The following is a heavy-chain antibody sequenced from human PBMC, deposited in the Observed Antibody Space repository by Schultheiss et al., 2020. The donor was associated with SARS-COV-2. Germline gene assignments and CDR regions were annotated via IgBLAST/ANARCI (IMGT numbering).Heavy chain of an antibody. D-gene: IGHD3-10*01. CDR2: TKGDGSDT. CDR3: ARARAYYYYYMDV. J-gene: IGHJ6*03. V-gene: IGHV3-74*01. CDR1: GFTFSSYW. Sequence: GESLKISCAASGFTFSSYWMHWVRQAPGKGLVWVSRTKGDGSDTLYADSVKGRFSISRDIARNTVHLQMNSLRAEDTAVYYCARARAYYYYYMDVWGKGTTVTVSS.